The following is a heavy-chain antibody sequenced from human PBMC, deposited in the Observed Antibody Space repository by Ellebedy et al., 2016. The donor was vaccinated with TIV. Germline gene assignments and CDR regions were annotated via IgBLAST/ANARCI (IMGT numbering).Heavy chain of an antibody. CDR2: ISSTGSTI. Sequence: PGGSLRLPCAASGFTFSSYEMNRVRQAPGKGLEWVSYISSTGSTIYYADSVKGRFTISRDNAKNSLYLQMNSLRAEDTAVYYCARQYYDILTGYYLFDYWGQGTLVTVSS. V-gene: IGHV3-48*03. J-gene: IGHJ4*02. CDR3: ARQYYDILTGYYLFDY. D-gene: IGHD3-9*01. CDR1: GFTFSSYE.